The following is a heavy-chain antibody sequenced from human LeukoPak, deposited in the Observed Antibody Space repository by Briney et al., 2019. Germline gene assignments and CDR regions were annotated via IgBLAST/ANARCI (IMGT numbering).Heavy chain of an antibody. D-gene: IGHD2-2*01. V-gene: IGHV3-49*04. J-gene: IGHJ5*02. CDR3: TRLDYYCTSASCDYNWFDP. Sequence: GGSLRLSCTASGFTFGDYAMSWVRQAPGKGLEWVGFIRNKVDGGTREYAASVKGRFTISRDDSKSITYLRMNSLKTEDTAVYYCTRLDYYCTSASCDYNWFDPWGQGTLVTVSS. CDR1: GFTFGDYA. CDR2: IRNKVDGGTR.